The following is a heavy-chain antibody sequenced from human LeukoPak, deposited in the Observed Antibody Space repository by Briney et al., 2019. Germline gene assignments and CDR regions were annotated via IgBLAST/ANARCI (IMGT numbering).Heavy chain of an antibody. J-gene: IGHJ4*02. CDR2: ISGSGGST. CDR1: GFTFSSYA. V-gene: IGHV3-23*01. Sequence: GGSLRLSCAASGFTFSSYAMSWVRQAPGKGLEWVSAISGSGGSTYYADSVRGRFTISRDNSKNTLYLQMNSLRAEDTAVYYCANGDYRDYFDYWGQGTLVTVSS. D-gene: IGHD4-11*01. CDR3: ANGDYRDYFDY.